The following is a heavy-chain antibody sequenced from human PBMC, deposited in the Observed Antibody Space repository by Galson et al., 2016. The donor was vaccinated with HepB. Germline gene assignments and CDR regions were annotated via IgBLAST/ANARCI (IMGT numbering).Heavy chain of an antibody. V-gene: IGHV1-2*02. CDR2: FNPYNGGT. Sequence: SVKVSCKASGYTFTGYYMHWVRQAPGQGLEWMGWFNPYNGGTNYAQKFQGRVTMTRDTSINTAYMELSRLRSDDTAVYYCAKSFHITLIEGNWFDPWGQGTLVTVSS. CDR1: GYTFTGYY. D-gene: IGHD3-22*01. J-gene: IGHJ5*02. CDR3: AKSFHITLIEGNWFDP.